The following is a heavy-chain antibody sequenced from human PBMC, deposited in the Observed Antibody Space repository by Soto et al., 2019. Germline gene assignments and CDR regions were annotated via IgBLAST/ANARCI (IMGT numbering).Heavy chain of an antibody. CDR1: GYTFSSYG. Sequence: SVEVSCKASGYTFSSYGISWVRQAPGQGLEWMGRIIPILGIANYAQKFQGRVTITADKSTSTAYMELSSLRSEDTAVYYCARRYYGSGSYYNVPDAFDIWGQGTMVTVSS. CDR3: ARRYYGSGSYYNVPDAFDI. J-gene: IGHJ3*02. CDR2: IIPILGIA. D-gene: IGHD3-10*01. V-gene: IGHV1-69*04.